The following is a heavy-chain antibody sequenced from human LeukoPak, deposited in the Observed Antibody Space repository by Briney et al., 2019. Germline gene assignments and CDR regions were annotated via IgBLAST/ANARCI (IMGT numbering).Heavy chain of an antibody. CDR2: ITSSGTSSSRFI. J-gene: IGHJ4*02. V-gene: IGHV3-21*01. D-gene: IGHD3/OR15-3a*01. CDR1: GFTFFKYS. CDR3: ARSRWSGVDY. Sequence: GGSLRLSCAASGFTFFKYSISWVRQAPGKGLEWVSSITSSGTSSSRFIYYADSVRGRFTISRDNAQKSVSLQMNSLGAEDTAVYYCARSRWSGVDYWGQGTLVTVSS.